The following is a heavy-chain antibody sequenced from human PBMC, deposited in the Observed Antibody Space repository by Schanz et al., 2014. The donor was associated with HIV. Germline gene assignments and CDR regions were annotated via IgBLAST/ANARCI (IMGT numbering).Heavy chain of an antibody. CDR3: ARRSTPGGYYGMDV. V-gene: IGHV3-30*04. J-gene: IGHJ6*02. D-gene: IGHD2-15*01. CDR2: ISYDGNKK. Sequence: QVQLVESGGGVVQPGRSLRLSCAASGFTFSSYALHWVRQAPGKGLEWVAVISYDGNKKYYADSVKGRFTVSRDNSKNTLNLQMNSLRAEDTAVYYCARRSTPGGYYGMDVWGQGTTVTVSS. CDR1: GFTFSSYA.